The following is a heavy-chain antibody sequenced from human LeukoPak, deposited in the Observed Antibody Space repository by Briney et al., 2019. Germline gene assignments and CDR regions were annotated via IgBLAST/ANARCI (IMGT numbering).Heavy chain of an antibody. CDR1: GFTFSNYW. D-gene: IGHD6-19*01. Sequence: GGSLRLSCAASGFTFSNYWIHWVRQAPGKGPVWVSRINTDGSSTSYADSVKGRFTISRDNAKNTLYLQMNSLRAEDTAVYYCARALAVTGTGGFDPWGQGTLVTVSS. CDR2: INTDGSST. CDR3: ARALAVTGTGGFDP. V-gene: IGHV3-74*01. J-gene: IGHJ5*02.